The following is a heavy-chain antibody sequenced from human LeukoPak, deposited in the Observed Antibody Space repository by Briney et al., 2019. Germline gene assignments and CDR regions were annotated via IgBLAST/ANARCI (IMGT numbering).Heavy chain of an antibody. V-gene: IGHV3-23*01. CDR1: GFTFSNYA. Sequence: PGGSLRLSCRASGFTFSNYAMTWVRQAPGKGLEWVSAISGSGNNTFYADSVKGRFTISRDNPKNTLFLQMNSLRAEDTAVYYCAKDPSSAYYLEYLHHWGQGTLVTVSS. D-gene: IGHD3-22*01. CDR3: AKDPSSAYYLEYLHH. CDR2: ISGSGNNT. J-gene: IGHJ1*01.